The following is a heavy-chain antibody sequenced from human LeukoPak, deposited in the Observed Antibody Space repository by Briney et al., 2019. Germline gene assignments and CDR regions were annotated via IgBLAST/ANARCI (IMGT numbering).Heavy chain of an antibody. CDR2: IYYSGNP. J-gene: IGHJ4*02. D-gene: IGHD6-13*01. CDR1: GDSISSNSYY. V-gene: IGHV4-39*01. CDR3: ARLDYSSSYYDS. Sequence: SETLSLTCTVSGDSISSNSYYWGWIRQPPGKGLEWVGSIYYSGNPFYNPSLKSRVTISVDPSKNQSSLSLDSVTAADTAIYYCARLDYSSSYYDSWGQGTLVTVSS.